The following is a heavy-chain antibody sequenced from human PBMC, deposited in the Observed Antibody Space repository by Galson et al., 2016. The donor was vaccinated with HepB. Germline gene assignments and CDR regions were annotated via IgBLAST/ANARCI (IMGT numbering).Heavy chain of an antibody. CDR2: ISGSGART. V-gene: IGHV3-23*01. D-gene: IGHD3-22*01. CDR1: GLRFSNFA. J-gene: IGHJ4*02. CDR3: AKHEDSGGYHWIDY. Sequence: SLRLSCAASGLRFSNFAMSWVRQSPGKGLEWISIIRGSQAPGKGLKWVSGISGSGARTYYADSVKGRFTISRDDSKNTLFLQMSGLRVEDTATYFCAKHEDSGGYHWIDYWGQGTRVTVSS.